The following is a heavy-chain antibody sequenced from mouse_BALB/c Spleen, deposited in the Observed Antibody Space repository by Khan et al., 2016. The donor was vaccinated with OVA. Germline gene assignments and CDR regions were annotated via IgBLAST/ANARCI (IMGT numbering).Heavy chain of an antibody. CDR1: AYTFTSYW. J-gene: IGHJ4*01. V-gene: IGHV1-61*01. CDR3: ARCLMEAMDY. CDR2: IDPLDSET. Sequence: QVQLKESGAELVRPGASVKLSCKASAYTFTSYWMNWVKQRPGQGLEWIGMIDPLDSETHYNQMFKDKATLTVDKSSSTAYIQLISLTSEDSAVYYCARCLMEAMDYWGQGTSVTVSS.